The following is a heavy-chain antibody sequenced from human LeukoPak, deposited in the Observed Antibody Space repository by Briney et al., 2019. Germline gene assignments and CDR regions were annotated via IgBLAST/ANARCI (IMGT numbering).Heavy chain of an antibody. CDR2: IYYSGST. CDR3: ARGRDWAYYFDY. V-gene: IGHV4-59*01. CDR1: GGSISSYY. J-gene: IGHJ4*02. D-gene: IGHD3/OR15-3a*01. Sequence: PSETLSLTCTVSGGSISSYYWGWIRQPPGKGLEWIGYIYYSGSTNYNPSLKSRVTISVDTSKNQFSLKLSSVTAADTAVYYCARGRDWAYYFDYWGQGTLVTVSS.